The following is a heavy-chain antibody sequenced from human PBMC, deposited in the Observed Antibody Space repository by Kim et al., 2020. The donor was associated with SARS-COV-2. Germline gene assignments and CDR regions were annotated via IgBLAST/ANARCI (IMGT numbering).Heavy chain of an antibody. CDR2: FDPEDDET. J-gene: IGHJ5*02. CDR3: ATDGELKMGYGSGHYFDP. V-gene: IGHV1-24*01. CDR1: GYTLPELS. Sequence: ASVKVSCRVSGYTLPELSIHWVRQAPGKGLEWMGGFDPEDDETIYAQKFQGRVTMTEDTSTDTAYMELSSLSSEDTAVYYCATDGELKMGYGSGHYFDPWGQGTLVTVSS. D-gene: IGHD3-10*01.